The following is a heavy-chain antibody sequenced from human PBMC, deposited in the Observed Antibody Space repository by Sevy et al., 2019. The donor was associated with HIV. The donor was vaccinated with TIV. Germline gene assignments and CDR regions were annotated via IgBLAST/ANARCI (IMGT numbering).Heavy chain of an antibody. J-gene: IGHJ4*02. CDR3: ARVSMIVVVITDDWGYYFDY. Sequence: SETLSLTCTVSGGSISSSGYYWGWIGQPPGKGLEWIGSIYYGGSTYYNPSLKSRITISVDTSKNHFSLKLSSVTAADTAVYYCARVSMIVVVITDDWGYYFDYWGQGTLVTVSS. D-gene: IGHD3-22*01. CDR2: IYYGGST. CDR1: GGSISSSGYY. V-gene: IGHV4-39*02.